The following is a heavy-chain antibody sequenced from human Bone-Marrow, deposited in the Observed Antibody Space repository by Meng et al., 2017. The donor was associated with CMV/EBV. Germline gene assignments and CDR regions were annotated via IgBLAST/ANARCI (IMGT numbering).Heavy chain of an antibody. CDR1: GYTFSSYY. V-gene: IGHV1-2*02. CDR2: INPKSGGP. J-gene: IGHJ6*02. D-gene: IGHD1-26*01. CDR3: ARVWVGWGGAYYYYGMDV. Sequence: ASVKVSCKASGYTFSSYYMHWVRQAPGQGLEWMGWINPKSGGPIYAQKFQGRVTMTRNTSISTAYMELSSLRSEDTAVYYCARVWVGWGGAYYYYGMDVWGQGTTVPVSS.